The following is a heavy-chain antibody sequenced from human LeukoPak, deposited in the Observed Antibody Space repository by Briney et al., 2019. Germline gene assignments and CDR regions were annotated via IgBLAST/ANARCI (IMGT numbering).Heavy chain of an antibody. CDR3: ARASGFRGDPWCSSTSCRTMDV. CDR1: GFTFSSYS. Sequence: PGGSLRLSCAASGFTFSSYSMNWVRQAPGKGLEWVSSISSSSSYIYYADSVKGRFTISRDNAKNSLYLQMNSLRAEDTAVYYCARASGFRGDPWCSSTSCRTMDVWGKGTTVTVSS. V-gene: IGHV3-21*01. D-gene: IGHD2-2*01. CDR2: ISSSSSYI. J-gene: IGHJ6*04.